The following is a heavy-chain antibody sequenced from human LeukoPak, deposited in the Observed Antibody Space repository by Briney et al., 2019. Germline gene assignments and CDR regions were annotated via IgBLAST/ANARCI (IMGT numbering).Heavy chain of an antibody. D-gene: IGHD6-6*01. V-gene: IGHV3-48*03. CDR3: AREEYSSSQEDY. J-gene: IGHJ4*02. Sequence: PGGSLRLSCAASGFTFSSYEMNWVRQAPGKGLGWVSYISSSGSTIYYADSVKGRFTISRDNAKNSLYLQMNSLRAEDTAVYYCAREEYSSSQEDYWGQGTLVTVSS. CDR1: GFTFSSYE. CDR2: ISSSGSTI.